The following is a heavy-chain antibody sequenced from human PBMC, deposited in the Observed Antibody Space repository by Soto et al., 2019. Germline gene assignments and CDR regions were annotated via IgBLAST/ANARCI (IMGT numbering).Heavy chain of an antibody. CDR1: GFTFSDSY. V-gene: IGHV3-11*01. Sequence: GGSLRLSCAASGFTFSDSYMSWIRQAPGKGLEWISYITFSGNTVYYADSLKGRFTISRDNAKNSLYLQMNRLRAEDTAVYYCARVSWREKYGMDVWGQGTTVTAP. J-gene: IGHJ6*02. CDR3: ARVSWREKYGMDV. CDR2: ITFSGNTV.